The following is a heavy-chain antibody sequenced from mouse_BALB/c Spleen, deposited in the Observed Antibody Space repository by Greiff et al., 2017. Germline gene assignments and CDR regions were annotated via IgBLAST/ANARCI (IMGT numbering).Heavy chain of an antibody. CDR1: GYSFTGYN. J-gene: IGHJ4*01. CDR2: IDPYYGGT. Sequence: VQLKESGPELAKPGASVKISCKASGYSFTGYNMNWVKQSNGKSLEWIGNIDPYYGGTSYNQKFKGKATLTVDKSSSTAYMQLKSLTSEDSAVYYCARRGTDYYAMDYWGQGTSVTVSS. V-gene: IGHV1-39*01. CDR3: ARRGTDYYAMDY. D-gene: IGHD3-3*01.